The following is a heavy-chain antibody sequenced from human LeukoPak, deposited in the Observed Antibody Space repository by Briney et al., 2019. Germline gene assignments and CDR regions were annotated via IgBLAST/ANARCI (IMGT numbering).Heavy chain of an antibody. CDR3: AREWELVY. CDR1: GFTFSSYA. CDR2: ISSDGSNK. D-gene: IGHD1-26*01. J-gene: IGHJ4*02. Sequence: GGSLRLSCAASGFTFSSYAMHWVRQAPGKGLEWVAVISSDGSNKYYADSVKGRFTISRDNSKHTLYLQMISLRAADTAVYYCAREWELVYWGQGTLVTVSS. V-gene: IGHV3-30-3*01.